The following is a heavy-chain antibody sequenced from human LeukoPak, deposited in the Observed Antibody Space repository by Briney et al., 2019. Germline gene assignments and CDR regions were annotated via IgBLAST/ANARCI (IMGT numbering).Heavy chain of an antibody. CDR3: ARVGPLRYFDWHTILGSWFDP. CDR1: GVSFSGYY. V-gene: IGHV4-34*01. J-gene: IGHJ5*02. Sequence: KASETLSLTCAVYGVSFSGYYWSWIRQPPGKGLEWIGEINHSGSTNYNPSLKSRVTISVDTSKNQFSLKLSSVTAADTAVYYCARVGPLRYFDWHTILGSWFDPWGQGTLVTVSS. D-gene: IGHD3-9*01. CDR2: INHSGST.